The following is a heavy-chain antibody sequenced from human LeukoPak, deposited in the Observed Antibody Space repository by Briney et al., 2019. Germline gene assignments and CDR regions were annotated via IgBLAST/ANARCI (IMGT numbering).Heavy chain of an antibody. J-gene: IGHJ6*03. D-gene: IGHD6-13*01. CDR1: GHTFTSYD. V-gene: IGHV1-8*01. CDR2: MNPNSGNT. Sequence: ASVKVSCKASGHTFTSYDINWVRQATGQGLEWMGWMNPNSGNTGYAQKFQGRVTMTRNTSISTAYMELSSLRSEDTAVYYCARGSRIAAAGTYYYYYMDVWGKGTTVTVSS. CDR3: ARGSRIAAAGTYYYYYMDV.